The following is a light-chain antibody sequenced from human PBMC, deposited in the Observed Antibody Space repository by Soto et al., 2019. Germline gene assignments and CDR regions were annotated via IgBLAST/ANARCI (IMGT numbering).Light chain of an antibody. CDR3: QQYGSSPLFT. CDR2: GAS. Sequence: DIVLTQSPGTLSLSPGERATLSCRASQSVSSSYLAWYQQKPGQAPRLLIYGASGRATGIPDSFSGSGSGTDFTLTIIRLEPEDFAVYYCQQYGSSPLFTFGPGTKVDIK. V-gene: IGKV3-20*01. CDR1: QSVSSSY. J-gene: IGKJ3*01.